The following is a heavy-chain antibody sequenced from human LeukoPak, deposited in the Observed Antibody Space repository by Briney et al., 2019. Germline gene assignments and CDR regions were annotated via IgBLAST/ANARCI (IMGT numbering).Heavy chain of an antibody. V-gene: IGHV3-7*01. CDR1: GFTFSSYS. CDR2: IKQDGSEK. J-gene: IGHJ4*02. D-gene: IGHD3-16*01. CDR3: ARSSLWGFGGPQVYYFDY. Sequence: GGSLRLSCAASGFTFSSYSMNWVRQAPGKGLEWVANIKQDGSEKYYVDSVKGRFTISRDNAKNSLYLQMNSLRAEDTAVYYCARSSLWGFGGPQVYYFDYWGQGTLVTVSS.